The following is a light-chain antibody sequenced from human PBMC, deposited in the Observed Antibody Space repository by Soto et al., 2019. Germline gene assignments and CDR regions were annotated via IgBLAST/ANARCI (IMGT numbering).Light chain of an antibody. CDR1: QTIATF. Sequence: DNQMTQSPSSLSASVGDRVTITCRASQTIATFLNWYQQKPGKAPKLLIYGASTLQSGVPSRFSGSGSGADFTLTISSLQPEDSATYYCQLSHTTLTFGQGTRLEIK. CDR2: GAS. J-gene: IGKJ5*01. V-gene: IGKV1-39*01. CDR3: QLSHTTLT.